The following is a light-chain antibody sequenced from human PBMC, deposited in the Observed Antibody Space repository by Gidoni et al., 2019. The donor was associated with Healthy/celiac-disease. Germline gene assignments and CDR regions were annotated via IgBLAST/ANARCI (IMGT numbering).Light chain of an antibody. Sequence: DLVITQLSDVLAVSLGERATIHCQASQSVLYSSNNKNYLAWYQQKPGQPPKLLIYWASTRESGVPDRFSGSGSGTDLTLTISSLQAEDVAVYYCQQYYSTPCTFGQGTKLEIK. J-gene: IGKJ2*02. CDR3: QQYYSTPCT. V-gene: IGKV4-1*01. CDR1: QSVLYSSNNKNY. CDR2: WAS.